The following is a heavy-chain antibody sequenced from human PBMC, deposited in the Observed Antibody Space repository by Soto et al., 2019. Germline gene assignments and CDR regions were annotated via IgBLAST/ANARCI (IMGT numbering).Heavy chain of an antibody. V-gene: IGHV1-69*12. CDR3: ARERLESPYYYDSSGYYWRGFFDY. CDR2: IIPIFGTA. D-gene: IGHD3-22*01. Sequence: QVQLVQSGAEVKKPGSSVKVSCKASGGTFSSYAISWVRQAPGQGLEWMGGIIPIFGTANYAQKFQGRVTITADESTSTAYMELSSLRSEDTAVYYCARERLESPYYYDSSGYYWRGFFDYWGQGTLVTVSS. CDR1: GGTFSSYA. J-gene: IGHJ4*02.